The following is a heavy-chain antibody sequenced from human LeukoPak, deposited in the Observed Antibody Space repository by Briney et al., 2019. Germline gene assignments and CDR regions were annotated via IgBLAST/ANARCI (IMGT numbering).Heavy chain of an antibody. D-gene: IGHD5-18*01. CDR3: ATHDTAMLWNGMDD. CDR1: GGSISSYY. V-gene: IGHV4-59*01. CDR2: IYYSGST. Sequence: PSETLSLTCTVSGGSISSYYWSWIRQPPGKGLEWIGYIYYSGSTNYNPSLKSRVTISVDTSKNQFSLKLSSVTAADTAVYYCATHDTAMLWNGMDDWGQGTTVTVSS. J-gene: IGHJ6*02.